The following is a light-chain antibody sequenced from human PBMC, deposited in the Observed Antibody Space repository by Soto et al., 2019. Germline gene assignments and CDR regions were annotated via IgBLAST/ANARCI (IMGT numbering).Light chain of an antibody. CDR1: QSIGSS. Sequence: EIVLTQSPATLSLSPGERATLSCKASQSIGSSLGWYQQKPGQVPRLLIYEASNRATGIPARFSGSGSGTDFTLTIGSLEPEDFAVYYCQQRRDWPLTFGSGSKVEIK. CDR3: QQRRDWPLT. J-gene: IGKJ4*01. CDR2: EAS. V-gene: IGKV3-11*01.